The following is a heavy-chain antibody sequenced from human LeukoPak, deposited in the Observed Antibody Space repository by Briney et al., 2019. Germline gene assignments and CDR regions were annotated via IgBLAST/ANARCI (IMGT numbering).Heavy chain of an antibody. V-gene: IGHV5-51*01. J-gene: IGHJ4*02. CDR2: IYPGDSDT. Sequence: GESLKISCKGSGYSFTSYWIGWVRQMPGKGLEWMGIIYPGDSDTRYSPSFQGQVTISADKSISTAYLQWSSPKASDTAMYYCARRPYCSSTSCYPYYFDYWGQGTLVTVSS. CDR1: GYSFTSYW. D-gene: IGHD2-2*01. CDR3: ARRPYCSSTSCYPYYFDY.